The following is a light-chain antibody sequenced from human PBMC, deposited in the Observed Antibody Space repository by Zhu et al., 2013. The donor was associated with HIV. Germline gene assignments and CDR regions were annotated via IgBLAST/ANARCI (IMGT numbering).Light chain of an antibody. CDR1: QDIGKY. CDR3: QHVNNNAA. V-gene: IGKV1-9*01. Sequence: DIQLTQSPSFLSASVGDRVTITCRASQDIGKYLAWYQQRPGKAPELLVYAASTTQSGVPSRFSGSGSGTEFSLTISSLQPEDFATYYCQHVNNNAAFGPGTKVDV. CDR2: AAS. J-gene: IGKJ3*01.